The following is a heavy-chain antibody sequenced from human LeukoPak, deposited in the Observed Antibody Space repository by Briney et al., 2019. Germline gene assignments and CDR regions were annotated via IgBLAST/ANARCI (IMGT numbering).Heavy chain of an antibody. CDR2: IYYSGST. Sequence: SETLSLTCTVSGGSISSYYWSWIRQPPGKGLEWIGYIYYSGSTNYNPSLKSRVTISVDTSKNQFSLKLSSVTAADTAVYYCAREVDTAMVDAFDIWGQGTMVAVSS. CDR1: GGSISSYY. CDR3: AREVDTAMVDAFDI. V-gene: IGHV4-59*01. D-gene: IGHD5-18*01. J-gene: IGHJ3*02.